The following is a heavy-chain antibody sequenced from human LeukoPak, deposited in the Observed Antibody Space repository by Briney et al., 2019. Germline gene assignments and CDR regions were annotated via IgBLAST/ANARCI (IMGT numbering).Heavy chain of an antibody. J-gene: IGHJ4*02. CDR2: ISGSGYSK. CDR1: GFMLSDYS. D-gene: IGHD5-24*01. Sequence: PGGSLRLSCVGSGFMLSDYSIGWFRQGPGKGLEWISHISGSGYSKYDADSVKGRFTISRDNAKGSVFLQMNSLRVEDTAVYYCARDRLANEGLQLYDIWGQGTLVSVSS. CDR3: ARDRLANEGLQLYDI. V-gene: IGHV3-11*04.